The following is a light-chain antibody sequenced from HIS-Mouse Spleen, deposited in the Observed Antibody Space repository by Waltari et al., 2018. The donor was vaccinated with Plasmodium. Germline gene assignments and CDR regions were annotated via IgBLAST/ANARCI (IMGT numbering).Light chain of an antibody. CDR3: YSTDSSGNHRV. CDR1: ALPKNY. V-gene: IGLV3-10*01. CDR2: EDS. J-gene: IGLJ3*02. Sequence: SYELTQPPSVAVSQGQTARITCSGDALPKNYAYWYQQKSGQAPVLVIYEDSKRPSGMPERFSGSSSGTMATLTISGAQVEDEADYYCYSTDSSGNHRVFGGGTKLTVL.